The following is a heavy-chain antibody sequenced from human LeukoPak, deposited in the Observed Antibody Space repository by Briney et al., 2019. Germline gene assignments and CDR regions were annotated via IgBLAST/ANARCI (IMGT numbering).Heavy chain of an antibody. CDR2: ISSSSSTI. CDR3: ARDLPAAIRLGAFDI. J-gene: IGHJ3*02. CDR1: GFTFSSYS. V-gene: IGHV3-48*01. D-gene: IGHD2-2*02. Sequence: GGSLRLSCAASGFTFSSYSMNWVRQAPGKGLEWVSYISSSSSTIYYADSVKGRFTISRDNAKNSLYLQMNSLRAEDTAVYYCARDLPAAIRLGAFDIWGQGTMVTVSS.